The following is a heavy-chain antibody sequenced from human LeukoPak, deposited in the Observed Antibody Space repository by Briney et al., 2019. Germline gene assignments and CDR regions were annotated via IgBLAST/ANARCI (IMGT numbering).Heavy chain of an antibody. J-gene: IGHJ4*02. V-gene: IGHV5-51*01. Sequence: GASLQISCEGSGYIFTSYWIGWVRPLPGKGLEWMGIIYPGDSDTRYSPSFQGQVTISADKSISTAYLQWSSLKASDTAMYYCARPVADNQDSNYGYWGQGTLVTVSS. D-gene: IGHD4-11*01. CDR2: IYPGDSDT. CDR1: GYIFTSYW. CDR3: ARPVADNQDSNYGY.